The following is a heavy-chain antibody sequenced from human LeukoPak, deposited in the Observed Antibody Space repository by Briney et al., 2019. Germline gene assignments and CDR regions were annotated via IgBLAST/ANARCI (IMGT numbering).Heavy chain of an antibody. V-gene: IGHV1-2*02. Sequence: ASVKVSCKASGYTFTGYYMHWVRQAPGQGLEWMGWINPNSGGTNYAQKFQGRVTMTRDTSISTAYMELSRLRSDDTAVYYCAREDINGDPIDYWGQGTLVTVSS. CDR3: AREDINGDPIDY. CDR2: INPNSGGT. D-gene: IGHD4-17*01. J-gene: IGHJ4*02. CDR1: GYTFTGYY.